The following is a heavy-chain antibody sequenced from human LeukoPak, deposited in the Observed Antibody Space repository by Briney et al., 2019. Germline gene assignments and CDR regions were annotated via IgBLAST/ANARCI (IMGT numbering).Heavy chain of an antibody. D-gene: IGHD2-2*01. CDR3: AKLGDRYQLWA. V-gene: IGHV3-23*01. CDR1: GFTFSSYA. CDR2: ISGSGGST. J-gene: IGHJ5*02. Sequence: GGSLRLSCAASGFTFSSYAMRWVRQAPGKGLEWVSAISGSGGSTYYADSVKGRFTISRDNSKNTLYLQMNSLRAEDTAAYYCAKLGDRYQLWAWGQGTLVTVSS.